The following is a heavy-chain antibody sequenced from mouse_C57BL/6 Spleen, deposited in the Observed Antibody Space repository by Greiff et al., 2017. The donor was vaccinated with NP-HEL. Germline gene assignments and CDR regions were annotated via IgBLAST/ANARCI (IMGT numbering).Heavy chain of an antibody. CDR1: GYAFTNYL. D-gene: IGHD1-1*02. CDR3: AREDYAPFAY. V-gene: IGHV1-54*01. J-gene: IGHJ3*01. Sequence: QVHVKQSGAELVRPGTSVKVSCKASGYAFTNYLIEWVKQRPGQGLEWIGVINPGSGGTNYNEKFKGKATLTADKSSSTAYMQLSSLASEDSAVYFCAREDYAPFAYWGKGTLVTVSA. CDR2: INPGSGGT.